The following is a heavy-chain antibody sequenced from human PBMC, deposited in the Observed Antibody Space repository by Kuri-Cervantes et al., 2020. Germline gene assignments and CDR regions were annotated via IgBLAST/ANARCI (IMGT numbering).Heavy chain of an antibody. CDR3: ARWATPRVVQAARGGVGFDP. V-gene: IGHV1-69*13. CDR1: GYTFTSYY. Sequence: SVKVSCKASGYTFTSYYMHWVRQAPGQGLEWMGGIIPIFGTANYAQKFQGRVTITADESTSTAYMELSSLRSEDTAVYYCARWATPRVVQAARGGVGFDPWGQGTLVTVSS. D-gene: IGHD2-2*01. CDR2: IIPIFGTA. J-gene: IGHJ5*02.